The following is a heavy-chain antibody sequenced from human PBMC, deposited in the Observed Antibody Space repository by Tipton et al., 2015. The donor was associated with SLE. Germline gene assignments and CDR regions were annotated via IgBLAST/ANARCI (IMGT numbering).Heavy chain of an antibody. D-gene: IGHD4-11*01. V-gene: IGHV3-30*03. CDR3: VRDLGTDYNAFDI. CDR2: ISHDGSIK. Sequence: SLRLSCAASGFTFISYGMHWVRQAPGKGLEWVALISHDGSIKYYADSVKGRFTISRDNPKNTLYLQMNSLRAEDTAVYYCVRDLGTDYNAFDIWGQGTMVTVSS. J-gene: IGHJ3*02. CDR1: GFTFISYG.